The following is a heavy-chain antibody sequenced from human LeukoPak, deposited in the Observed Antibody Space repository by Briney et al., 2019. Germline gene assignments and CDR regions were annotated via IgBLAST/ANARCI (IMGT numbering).Heavy chain of an antibody. CDR1: GFTFDDYA. D-gene: IGHD6-19*01. Sequence: SLRLSCAASGFTFDDYAMHWVRQAPGKGLEWVSGISWNSGSIGYADSVKGRFTISRDNAKNSLYLQMNSLRAEDIALYYCAKDRYSSGRSPAFDCWGQGTLVTVSS. CDR2: ISWNSGSI. J-gene: IGHJ4*02. V-gene: IGHV3-9*03. CDR3: AKDRYSSGRSPAFDC.